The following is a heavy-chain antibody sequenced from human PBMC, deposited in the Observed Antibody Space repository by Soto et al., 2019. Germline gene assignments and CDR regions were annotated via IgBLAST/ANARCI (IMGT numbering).Heavy chain of an antibody. J-gene: IGHJ4*02. CDR2: ISSNGGST. CDR1: GFTFSSYA. V-gene: IGHV3-64D*08. D-gene: IGHD3-22*01. Sequence: GGSLRLSCSASGFTFSSYAMHWVRQAPGKGLEYVSAISSNGGSTYYADSVKGRFTISRDNSKNTLYLQMSSLRAEDTAVYYCVKVPLNYYDSSGYYYDYWGQGTLVTVSS. CDR3: VKVPLNYYDSSGYYYDY.